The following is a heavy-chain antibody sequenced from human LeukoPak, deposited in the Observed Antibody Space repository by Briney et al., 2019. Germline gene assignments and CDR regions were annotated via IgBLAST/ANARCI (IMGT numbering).Heavy chain of an antibody. D-gene: IGHD3-3*01. CDR1: GGSISSGSYY. Sequence: PSQTLSLTCTVSGGSISSGSYYWSWIRQPAGKGLEWIGRIYTSGSTNYNPSLKSRVTISVDTSKNQFSLKLSSVTAADTAVYYCARDTWRYYFDYWGQGTLVTVSS. J-gene: IGHJ4*02. CDR2: IYTSGST. CDR3: ARDTWRYYFDY. V-gene: IGHV4-61*02.